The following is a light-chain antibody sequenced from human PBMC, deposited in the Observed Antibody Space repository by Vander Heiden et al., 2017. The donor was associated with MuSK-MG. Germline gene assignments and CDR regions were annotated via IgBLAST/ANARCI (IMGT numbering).Light chain of an antibody. CDR3: QQRSNWPRGT. CDR1: QSVSSY. J-gene: IGKJ4*01. Sequence: LFTQPPATLSLSPGERATLSCRASQSVSSYLAWYQQKPGQAPRLLIYDASNRATGIPARFSGSGSGTDFTLTISSLEPEDFAVYYCQQRSNWPRGTFGGGTKVEIK. V-gene: IGKV3-11*01. CDR2: DAS.